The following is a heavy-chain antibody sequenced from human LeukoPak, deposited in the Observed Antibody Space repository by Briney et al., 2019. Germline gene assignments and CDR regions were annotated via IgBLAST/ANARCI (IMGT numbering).Heavy chain of an antibody. J-gene: IGHJ4*02. CDR2: INHSGST. V-gene: IGHV4-34*01. CDR3: ARGAAADHSGGFDY. CDR1: GGSFSGYY. Sequence: SETLSLTCAVYGGSFSGYYWSWIRQPPGKGLEWIGEINHSGSTNYNPSLKSRATISVDTSKNQFSLKLSSVTAADTAVYYCARGAAADHSGGFDYWGQGTLVTVSS. D-gene: IGHD6-13*01.